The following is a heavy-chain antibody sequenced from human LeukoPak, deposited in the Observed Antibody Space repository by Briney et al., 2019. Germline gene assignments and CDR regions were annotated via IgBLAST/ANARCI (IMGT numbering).Heavy chain of an antibody. Sequence: SETLSLTCTVSGGSISSGGYYWSWIRQHPGKGLEWIGYIYYSGSTYYNPSLKSRVTISVDTSKNQFSLKLSSVTAADTAVYYCARDRSVVPAAIPADPSATEGNWFDPWGQGTLVTVSS. CDR1: GGSISSGGYY. J-gene: IGHJ5*02. D-gene: IGHD2-2*01. CDR2: IYYSGST. CDR3: ARDRSVVPAAIPADPSATEGNWFDP. V-gene: IGHV4-31*03.